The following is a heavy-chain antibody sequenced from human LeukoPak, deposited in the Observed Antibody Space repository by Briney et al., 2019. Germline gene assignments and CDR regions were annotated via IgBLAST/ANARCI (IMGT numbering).Heavy chain of an antibody. CDR2: ISGSGGST. CDR1: GFTFSSYA. CDR3: AKCSSSWYAVNWFDP. J-gene: IGHJ5*02. V-gene: IGHV3-23*01. Sequence: GGSLRLSCAASGFTFSSYAMSWVRQAPGKGLEWVSAISGSGGSTYYADSVKGRFTISRDNSKNTLYLQMNSLRAEDTAVYYCAKCSSSWYAVNWFDPWGQGTLVTVSS. D-gene: IGHD6-13*01.